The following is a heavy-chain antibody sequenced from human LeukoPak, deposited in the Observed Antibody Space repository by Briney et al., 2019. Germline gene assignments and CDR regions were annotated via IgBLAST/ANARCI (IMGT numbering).Heavy chain of an antibody. CDR3: AKNVRYCTNGVCYTAYFDY. J-gene: IGHJ4*02. CDR2: ISGSGGST. D-gene: IGHD2-8*01. CDR1: GFTFTNYW. Sequence: GGSLRLSCVASGFTFTNYWMSWVRQAPGKGLEWVSAISGSGGSTYYADSVKGRFTISRDNSKNTLYLQMNSLRAEDTAVYYCAKNVRYCTNGVCYTAYFDYWGQGTLVTVSS. V-gene: IGHV3-23*01.